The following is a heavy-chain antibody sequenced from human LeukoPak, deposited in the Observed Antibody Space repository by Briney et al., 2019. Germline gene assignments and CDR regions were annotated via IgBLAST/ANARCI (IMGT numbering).Heavy chain of an antibody. CDR3: ARGGPSDCSSTSCYLYYYYYYGMDV. CDR1: GGTFSSYA. CDR2: IIPIFGTA. V-gene: IGHV1-69*01. J-gene: IGHJ6*02. Sequence: ASVKVSCKASGGTFSSYAISWVRQAPGQGLEWMGGIIPIFGTANYAQKFQGRVTITADESTSTAYMELSSLRSEDTAVYYCARGGPSDCSSTSCYLYYYYYYGMDVWGQGTTVTVSS. D-gene: IGHD2-2*01.